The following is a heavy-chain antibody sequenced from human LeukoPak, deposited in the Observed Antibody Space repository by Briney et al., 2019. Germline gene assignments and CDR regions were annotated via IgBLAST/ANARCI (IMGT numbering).Heavy chain of an antibody. CDR3: ARDFYYYDSSGYSDY. Sequence: PGGSLRLSRAASGFTFNSYWMSRVRQAPGQGVGGVANIKQDGSVKYYVDSVKGRFTISRDNAKNSLYLQMNSLRAEDTAVYYCARDFYYYDSSGYSDYWGQGTLVTVSS. CDR2: IKQDGSVK. CDR1: GFTFNSYW. J-gene: IGHJ4*02. V-gene: IGHV3-7*01. D-gene: IGHD3-22*01.